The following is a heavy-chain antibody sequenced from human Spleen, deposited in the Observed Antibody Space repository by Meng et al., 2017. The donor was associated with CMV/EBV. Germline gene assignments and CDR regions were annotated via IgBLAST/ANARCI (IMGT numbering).Heavy chain of an antibody. D-gene: IGHD3-10*01. Sequence: GSLRLSCAVSGGSISSSNWWSWVRQPPGKGLEWIGEIYHSGSTNYNPSLKSRVTISVDKSKNQFSLKLSSVTAADTAVYYCARGSGSEYAFDIWGQGTMVTVSS. J-gene: IGHJ3*02. V-gene: IGHV4-4*02. CDR3: ARGSGSEYAFDI. CDR2: IYHSGST. CDR1: GGSISSSNW.